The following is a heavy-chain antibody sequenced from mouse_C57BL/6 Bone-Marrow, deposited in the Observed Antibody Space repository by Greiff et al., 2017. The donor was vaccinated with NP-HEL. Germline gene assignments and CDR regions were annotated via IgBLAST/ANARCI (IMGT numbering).Heavy chain of an antibody. Sequence: DVKLQESGPGLVKPSQTVFLTCTVTGISITTGNYRWSWIRQFPGNKLEWIGYIYYSGTITYNPSLTSRTTITRDTPKNQFFLEMNSLTAEDTATYYCARDDGYYSFAYWGQGTLVTVSA. CDR3: ARDDGYYSFAY. J-gene: IGHJ3*01. CDR1: GISITTGNYR. V-gene: IGHV3-5*01. CDR2: IYYSGTI. D-gene: IGHD2-3*01.